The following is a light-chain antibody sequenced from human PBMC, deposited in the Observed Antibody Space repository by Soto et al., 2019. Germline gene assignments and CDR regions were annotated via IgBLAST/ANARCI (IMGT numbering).Light chain of an antibody. V-gene: IGLV1-40*01. Sequence: QPVLTQPPSVSGAPGQRVTVSCTGTSSNIGAGFDVHWYQQVPGTAPKVLIYGNTNRPSGVPDRFSGSKSGTSASLAITGLQADDEADYYCQSYDRSLSGWVFGGGTKLTVL. CDR1: SSNIGAGFD. CDR3: QSYDRSLSGWV. J-gene: IGLJ3*02. CDR2: GNT.